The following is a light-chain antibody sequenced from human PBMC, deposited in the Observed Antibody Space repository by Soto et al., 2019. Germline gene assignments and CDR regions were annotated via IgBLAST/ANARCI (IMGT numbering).Light chain of an antibody. Sequence: DIQMTQSPSTLSASVGDRVTITCRASQSISSWLAWYQQKPGKAPKLLIYKASGLESGVPSRFSGSGSRTESPLTISSLQPDDFATYYCQQYNSYPWTFGQGTKVEIK. CDR1: QSISSW. CDR2: KAS. V-gene: IGKV1-5*03. J-gene: IGKJ1*01. CDR3: QQYNSYPWT.